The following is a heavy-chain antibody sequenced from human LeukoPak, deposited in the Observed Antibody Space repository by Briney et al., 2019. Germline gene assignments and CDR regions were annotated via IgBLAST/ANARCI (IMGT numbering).Heavy chain of an antibody. J-gene: IGHJ4*02. CDR3: ARGYDILTGYYRFGY. CDR2: IRYTAST. CDR1: GGSISSYY. Sequence: SQTLSLTCTVSGGSISSYYWSWVRQPPGKGLEWVGYIRYTASTNYNPSLKSRVTMSLDTSKNQFSLKLSSLTAADTAVYYCARGYDILTGYYRFGYWGQGTLVTVSS. V-gene: IGHV4-59*01. D-gene: IGHD3-9*01.